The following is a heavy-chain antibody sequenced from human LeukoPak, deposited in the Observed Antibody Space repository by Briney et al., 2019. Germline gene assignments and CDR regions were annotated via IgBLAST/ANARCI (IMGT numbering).Heavy chain of an antibody. D-gene: IGHD5-12*01. CDR3: ARGGWLRRFDY. CDR2: ISGSGGST. CDR1: GFTFSSYA. J-gene: IGHJ4*02. V-gene: IGHV3-23*01. Sequence: GGSLRLSCAASGFTFSSYAMSWVRQAPGKGLEWVSAISGSGGSTYYADSVKGRFTISRDNAKNSLYLQMNSLRAEDTAVYYCARGGWLRRFDYWGQGTLVTVSS.